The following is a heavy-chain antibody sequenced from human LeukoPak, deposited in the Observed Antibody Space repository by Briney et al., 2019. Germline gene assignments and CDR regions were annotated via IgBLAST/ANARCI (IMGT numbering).Heavy chain of an antibody. D-gene: IGHD5-18*01. CDR3: ARDTRRGYSYGPFDY. V-gene: IGHV1-69*13. CDR1: GGTFSSYA. Sequence: ASVKVSCKASGGTFSSYAISWVRQAPGQGLEWMGWIIPIFGTANYAQKFQGRVTITADASTSTAYMELSSLRSEDTAVYYCARDTRRGYSYGPFDYWGQGTLVTVSS. CDR2: IIPIFGTA. J-gene: IGHJ4*02.